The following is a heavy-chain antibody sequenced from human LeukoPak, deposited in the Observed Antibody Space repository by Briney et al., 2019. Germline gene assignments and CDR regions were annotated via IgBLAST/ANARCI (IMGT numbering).Heavy chain of an antibody. CDR1: GFTFSDYS. CDR3: VRLRRNSDRSGYYYFYNY. Sequence: PGGSLRLSCAASGFTFSDYSINWVRQAPGKGLEWVSSINPTSTSIYYADAVKGRFTISRDNAKSSLYLQMNSLRAEDTALYYRVRLRRNSDRSGYYYFYNYWGQGIQVTVSS. CDR2: INPTSTSI. J-gene: IGHJ4*02. V-gene: IGHV3-21*01. D-gene: IGHD3-22*01.